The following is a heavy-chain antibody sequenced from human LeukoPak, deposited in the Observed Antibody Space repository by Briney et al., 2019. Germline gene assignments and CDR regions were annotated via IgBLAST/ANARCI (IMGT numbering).Heavy chain of an antibody. Sequence: GASVKVSCKASGYTFTSYYMHWVRQAPGQGLEWMGIINPSGGSTSYAQKFQGRVTMTRDMSTSTVYMELSSLRSEDTAVYYCARDGYGSGSYGPAFDIWGQGTMVTVSS. CDR3: ARDGYGSGSYGPAFDI. J-gene: IGHJ3*02. D-gene: IGHD3-10*01. CDR2: INPSGGST. CDR1: GYTFTSYY. V-gene: IGHV1-46*01.